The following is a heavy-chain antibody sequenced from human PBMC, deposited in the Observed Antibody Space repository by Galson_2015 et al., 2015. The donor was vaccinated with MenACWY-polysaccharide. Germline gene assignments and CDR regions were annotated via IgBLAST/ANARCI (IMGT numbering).Heavy chain of an antibody. Sequence: NPNSGNTGYAQKFQGRVTMTRNTSISIAYMELSSLRSEDTAVYYCARRGKYYYDSSGYLNWFDPWGQGTLVTVSS. D-gene: IGHD3-22*01. CDR2: NPNSGNT. J-gene: IGHJ5*02. V-gene: IGHV1-8*01. CDR3: ARRGKYYYDSSGYLNWFDP.